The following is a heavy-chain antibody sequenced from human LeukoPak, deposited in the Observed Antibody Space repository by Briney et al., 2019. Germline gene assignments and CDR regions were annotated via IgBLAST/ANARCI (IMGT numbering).Heavy chain of an antibody. CDR1: GHTLAGYH. V-gene: IGHV1-2*02. Sequence: ASVKVSCKASGHTLAGYHIHWVRQAPGRGLEWMGWINPNSGGTNYAQKFQGRVTMTRDTSISTAYMELSRLRSDDTAVYYCARGPGSSVTWGQGTLVTVSS. J-gene: IGHJ5*02. D-gene: IGHD6-13*01. CDR3: ARGPGSSVT. CDR2: INPNSGGT.